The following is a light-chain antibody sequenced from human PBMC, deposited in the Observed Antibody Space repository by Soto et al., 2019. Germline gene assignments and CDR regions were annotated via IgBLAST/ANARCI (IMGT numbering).Light chain of an antibody. CDR2: KAS. CDR1: QSINTW. CDR3: QQYNLYSFT. V-gene: IGKV1-5*03. Sequence: IQMTQSPSTLSASVGARVTITCRASQSINTWLAWYQQKPGKAPRLLIYKASTLHSGVPSRFSGSGSGTEFTLAICSLQPDDSATYYCQQYNLYSFTFGGGTKVEIK. J-gene: IGKJ4*01.